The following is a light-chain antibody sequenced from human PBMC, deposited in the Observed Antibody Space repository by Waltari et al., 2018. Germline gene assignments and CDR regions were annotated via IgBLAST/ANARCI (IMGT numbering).Light chain of an antibody. V-gene: IGKV1-5*03. CDR2: KES. CDR3: QQYNSYSET. Sequence: DIQMTQSPSTLSASEGDRVTITCRASRGISSWLAGYQQKPGKAPKVLIYKESSLESGVPSRFSGSGSGTEFTLTISSLQPDDFATYYCQQYNSYSETFGQGTKVEIK. J-gene: IGKJ1*01. CDR1: RGISSW.